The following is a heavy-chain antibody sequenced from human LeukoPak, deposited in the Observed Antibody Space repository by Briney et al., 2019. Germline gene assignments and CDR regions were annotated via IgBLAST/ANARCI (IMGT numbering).Heavy chain of an antibody. CDR2: IYYTGSA. D-gene: IGHD3-10*01. CDR3: ARDGRYYYGSGSSNWFDP. V-gene: IGHV4-59*01. CDR1: GGSISTYY. J-gene: IGHJ5*02. Sequence: SETLSLTCNVSGGSISTYYWSWIRQPPGKGLEWIGYIYYTGSANYNPSLKSRVTISVDTSKNQFSLKLSSVTAADTAVYYCARDGRYYYGSGSSNWFDPWGQGTLVTVSS.